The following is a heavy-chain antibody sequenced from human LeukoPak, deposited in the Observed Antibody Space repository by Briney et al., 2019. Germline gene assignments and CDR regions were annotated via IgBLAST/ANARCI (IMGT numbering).Heavy chain of an antibody. CDR1: GFTVSSNY. CDR2: IYSGGGT. CDR3: ARGPPGQQLLF. D-gene: IGHD6-13*01. Sequence: GGSLRLSCAASGFTVSSNYMSWDRQAPGKGLEWVSVIYSGGGTYYADSVKGRFTISRDTSMNTLYLQMNSLRADDTAVYYCARGPPGQQLLFWGQGTLVTASS. J-gene: IGHJ4*02. V-gene: IGHV3-66*01.